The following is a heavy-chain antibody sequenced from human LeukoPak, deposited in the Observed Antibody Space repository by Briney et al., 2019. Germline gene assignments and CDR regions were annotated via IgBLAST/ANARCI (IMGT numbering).Heavy chain of an antibody. CDR3: ARGRDLADWYFDL. CDR2: VHHTGTT. Sequence: SQTLSLTCAVYGGSLSGYYWSWIRQPPGEGLEWIGEVHHTGTTNYSPSLNLRATISGGATKNQFSLKRTSVTAADTAVYYGARGRDLADWYFDLWGRGKLVTVSS. D-gene: IGHD6-19*01. J-gene: IGHJ2*01. CDR1: GGSLSGYY. V-gene: IGHV4-34*01.